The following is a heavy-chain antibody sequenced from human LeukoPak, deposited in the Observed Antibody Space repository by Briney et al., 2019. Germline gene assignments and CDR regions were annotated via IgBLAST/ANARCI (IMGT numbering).Heavy chain of an antibody. J-gene: IGHJ4*02. CDR3: ASSGYYDSSIFDY. CDR2: IYSGGST. D-gene: IGHD3-22*01. Sequence: GGSLRLSCGASGFNVSSNYMSWVRQAPGKGLEWVSVIYSGGSTYYADSVKGRFAISRHNSKNTLYLQMNSLRPEDTAVYYCASSGYYDSSIFDYWGQGTLVTVSS. V-gene: IGHV3-53*04. CDR1: GFNVSSNY.